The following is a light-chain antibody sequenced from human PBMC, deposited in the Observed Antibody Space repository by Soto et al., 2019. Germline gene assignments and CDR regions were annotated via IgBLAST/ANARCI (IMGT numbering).Light chain of an antibody. CDR1: TSDVGGYNY. CDR3: CSYAGSYPKWV. J-gene: IGLJ3*02. Sequence: QSALTQPRSVSGSPGQSVTISCTGTTSDVGGYNYFSWYQQHSGKAPKLMIYDVSKGPSGVPDRFSGSKSGNTASLTISGLQAEDEDDYYCCSYAGSYPKWVFGGGTKLTVL. CDR2: DVS. V-gene: IGLV2-11*01.